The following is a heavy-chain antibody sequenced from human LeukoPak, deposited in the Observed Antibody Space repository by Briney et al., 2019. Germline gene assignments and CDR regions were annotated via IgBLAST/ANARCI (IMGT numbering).Heavy chain of an antibody. V-gene: IGHV3-7*01. J-gene: IGHJ4*02. CDR1: GFTVSNNY. CDR2: IKHDGSDR. Sequence: GGSLRLSCAASGFTVSNNYMSWVRQAPGKGLEWAANIKHDGSDRNYVDSVRGRFTISRDNGKNLLHLQMNTLRAEDTAVYYCARELITKWSCGDYWGQGTPVTVSP. CDR3: ARELITKWSCGDY. D-gene: IGHD1-20*01.